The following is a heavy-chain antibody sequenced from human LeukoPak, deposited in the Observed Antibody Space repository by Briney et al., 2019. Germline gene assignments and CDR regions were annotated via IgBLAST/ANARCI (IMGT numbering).Heavy chain of an antibody. CDR3: ARLDVDTAIFYYYYYMDV. D-gene: IGHD5-18*01. CDR2: IKQDGSEK. Sequence: GGSLRLSCAASGFTFSSYWVSWVRQAPGKGLEWVANIKQDGSEKYYVDSVKGRFTISRDNTKNSLYLQMNSLRAEDTAVYYCARLDVDTAIFYYYYYMDVWGKGTTVTVSS. V-gene: IGHV3-7*01. CDR1: GFTFSSYW. J-gene: IGHJ6*03.